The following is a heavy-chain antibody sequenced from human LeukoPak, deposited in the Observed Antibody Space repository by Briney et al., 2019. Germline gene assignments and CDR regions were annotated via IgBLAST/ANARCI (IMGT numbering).Heavy chain of an antibody. D-gene: IGHD5-18*01. V-gene: IGHV3-23*01. J-gene: IGHJ4*02. Sequence: PGGSLRLSCAASGFTFSSYGMSWVRQTPGKGLDWVSSISGSGGSTYYADSVKGRFTIPRDNSKNTLYLQMNSLRAEDTAVYYCAKLSGGGYSYGYTATFDYWGQGTLVTVSS. CDR1: GFTFSSYG. CDR3: AKLSGGGYSYGYTATFDY. CDR2: ISGSGGST.